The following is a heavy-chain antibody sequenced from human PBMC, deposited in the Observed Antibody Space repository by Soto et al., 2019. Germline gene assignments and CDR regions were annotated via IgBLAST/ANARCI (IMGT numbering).Heavy chain of an antibody. Sequence: QVQLVQSGAEVKKPGASVKVSCKASGYTFTSYAMHWVRQAPGQRLEWMGWINAGNGNTKYSQKFRGRVTITRDTAASTAYMELSSLRSEDTAVYYCERDLDCSGGSCYSGGSWDYLGQGTLVTVSS. V-gene: IGHV1-3*01. CDR1: GYTFTSYA. CDR2: INAGNGNT. CDR3: ERDLDCSGGSCYSGGSWDY. J-gene: IGHJ4*02. D-gene: IGHD2-15*01.